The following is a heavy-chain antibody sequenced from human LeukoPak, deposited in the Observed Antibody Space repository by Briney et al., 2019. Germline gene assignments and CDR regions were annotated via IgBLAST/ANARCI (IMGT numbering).Heavy chain of an antibody. CDR2: ISSNSSYI. Sequence: GGSLRLSCAASGFTFSSYSMNWVRQAPGKGLEWVSSISSNSSYIYYADSVKGRFTISRDSAKNSLYLQMNSLRAEDTAVYYCARGAYSGSIFDYWGQGTLVTVSS. V-gene: IGHV3-21*01. CDR3: ARGAYSGSIFDY. CDR1: GFTFSSYS. D-gene: IGHD1-26*01. J-gene: IGHJ4*02.